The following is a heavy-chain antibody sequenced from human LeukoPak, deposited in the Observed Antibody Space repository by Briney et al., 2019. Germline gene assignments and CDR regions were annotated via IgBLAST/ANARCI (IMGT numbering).Heavy chain of an antibody. CDR1: NYSISSGYY. J-gene: IGHJ4*02. Sequence: SETLSLTCTVSNYSISSGYYWGWIRQPPGKGLEYIGSIYYSGSTYYNPSLKSRVTISLDMTNNQFSLKVNSVTAADTAVYYCARIPRSVDYWGQGTLVSVSS. D-gene: IGHD2-2*02. CDR3: ARIPRSVDY. CDR2: IYYSGST. V-gene: IGHV4-38-2*02.